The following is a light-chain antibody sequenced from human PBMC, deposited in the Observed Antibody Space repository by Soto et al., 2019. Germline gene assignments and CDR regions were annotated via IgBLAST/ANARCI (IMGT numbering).Light chain of an antibody. CDR1: QSVSSRY. CDR2: GAS. J-gene: IGKJ1*01. CDR3: KQYGSSPPWT. V-gene: IGKV3-20*01. Sequence: EIVLTQSPGTLSLSPGERATLSCRASQSVSSRYLAWYQQKHGQAPRLIIYGASSRATGIPDRFSGSGSGTDFTLTISRLEPEDFAVYYCKQYGSSPPWTFGQGTKVEIK.